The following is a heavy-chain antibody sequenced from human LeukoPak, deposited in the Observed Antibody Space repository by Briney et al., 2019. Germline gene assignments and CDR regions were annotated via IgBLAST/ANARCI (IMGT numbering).Heavy chain of an antibody. J-gene: IGHJ4*02. CDR2: ISGSGGSI. V-gene: IGHV3-23*01. Sequence: GGSLRLSCAASGFTFSSYAMSWVRQAPGKGLEWVSAISGSGGSIYYADSVKGRFTISRDNSKNTLYLQMNSLRAEDTAVYYCAKGIAAAGTLGFDYWGQGTLVTVSS. D-gene: IGHD6-13*01. CDR3: AKGIAAAGTLGFDY. CDR1: GFTFSSYA.